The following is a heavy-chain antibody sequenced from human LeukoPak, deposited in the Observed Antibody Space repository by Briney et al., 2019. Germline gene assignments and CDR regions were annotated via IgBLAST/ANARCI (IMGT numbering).Heavy chain of an antibody. V-gene: IGHV1-69*06. D-gene: IGHD5-12*01. J-gene: IGHJ5*02. CDR2: IIPIFGTA. CDR1: GGTFSSYA. Sequence: ASVKVSCKASGGTFSSYAINWVRQAPGQGLEWMGGIIPIFGTANYAQKFQGRVTITADKSTSTAYMELSSLRSEDTAVYYCARVSKSRAWLRPDFDPWGQGTLVTVSS. CDR3: ARVSKSRAWLRPDFDP.